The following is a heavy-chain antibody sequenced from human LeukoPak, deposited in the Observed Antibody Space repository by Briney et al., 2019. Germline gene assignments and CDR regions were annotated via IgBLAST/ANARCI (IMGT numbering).Heavy chain of an antibody. J-gene: IGHJ4*02. Sequence: GGSLRLSCAASGFTFSSYAMSWVRQAPGKGLEWVSAISGSGGSTYYADSVKGRFTISRDNSKNTLYLQMNSLRAEDTAVYYCAKDGRGYSGYGDFDYWGQGTLVTVSS. V-gene: IGHV3-23*01. CDR1: GFTFSSYA. CDR2: ISGSGGST. D-gene: IGHD5-12*01. CDR3: AKDGRGYSGYGDFDY.